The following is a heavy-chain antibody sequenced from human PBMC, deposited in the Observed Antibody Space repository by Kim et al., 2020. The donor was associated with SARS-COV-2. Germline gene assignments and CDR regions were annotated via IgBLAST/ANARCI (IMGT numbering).Heavy chain of an antibody. D-gene: IGHD3-9*01. V-gene: IGHV3-7*03. CDR1: GFTFSSYW. CDR2: IKQDGSEK. CDR3: ARVLRYFDWLGPDGMDV. Sequence: GGSLRLSCAASGFTFSSYWMSWVRQAPGKGLEWVANIKQDGSEKYYVDSVKGRFTISRDNAKNSLYLQMNSLRAEDTAVYYCARVLRYFDWLGPDGMDVWGQGTTVTVSS. J-gene: IGHJ6*02.